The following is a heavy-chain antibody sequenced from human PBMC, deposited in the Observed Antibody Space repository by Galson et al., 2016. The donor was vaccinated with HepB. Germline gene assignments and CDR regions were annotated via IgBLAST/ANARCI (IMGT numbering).Heavy chain of an antibody. CDR2: INPGGSDT. D-gene: IGHD1-26*01. V-gene: IGHV3-74*03. J-gene: IGHJ4*02. CDR1: GFTFSNHW. CDR3: TTSVGANEFDY. Sequence: SLRLSCAASGFTFSNHWMHWVRQAPGKGLVWVSRINPGGSDTMYADSVKGRFTISRDNAKNTLYLQMNSLKTEDTAVYHCTTSVGANEFDYWGRGTLVTVSS.